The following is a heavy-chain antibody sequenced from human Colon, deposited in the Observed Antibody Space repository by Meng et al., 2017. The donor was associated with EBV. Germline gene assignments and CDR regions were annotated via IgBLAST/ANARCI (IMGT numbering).Heavy chain of an antibody. V-gene: IGHV4-4*02. CDR1: GGSISSSNW. CDR2: IYYSGNT. J-gene: IGHJ5*02. Sequence: QVQLQESGPGLVKPSGTLSLTCAVSGGSISSSNWWSWVRQPPGKGLEWIGYIYYSGNTYYNPSLKSRVTISIDTSKNQFSLKLSSVTAADTAVYYCARAEYYNWFDPWGQGTLVNVSS. CDR3: ARAEYYNWFDP. D-gene: IGHD1-14*01.